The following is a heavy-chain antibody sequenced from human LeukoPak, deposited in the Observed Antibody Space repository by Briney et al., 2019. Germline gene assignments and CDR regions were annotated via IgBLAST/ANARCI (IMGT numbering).Heavy chain of an antibody. Sequence: APVKVSCKASGYTFTSYGISWVRQAPGQGLEWMGWISAYNGNTNYAQKLQGRVTMTTDTSTSTAYMELRSLRSDDTAVYYCARVPLRTTMVRGVIDYWGQGTLVTVSS. D-gene: IGHD3-10*01. CDR3: ARVPLRTTMVRGVIDY. J-gene: IGHJ4*02. CDR2: ISAYNGNT. CDR1: GYTFTSYG. V-gene: IGHV1-18*01.